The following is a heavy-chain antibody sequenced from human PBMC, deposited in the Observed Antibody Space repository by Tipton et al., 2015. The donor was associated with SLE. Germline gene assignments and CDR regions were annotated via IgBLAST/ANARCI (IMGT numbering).Heavy chain of an antibody. CDR1: GGSMSSYC. Sequence: TLSLTCTVSGGSMSSYCWSWIRQSPRKGLEWIGYIYDRGTTNYNPSLMNRVTISLDRSEGQFSLRLTSVTAADATVYYCAGAQRGAGRFDSWGQGTLVTDPS. J-gene: IGHJ4*02. D-gene: IGHD3-10*01. V-gene: IGHV4-59*07. CDR3: AGAQRGAGRFDS. CDR2: IYDRGTT.